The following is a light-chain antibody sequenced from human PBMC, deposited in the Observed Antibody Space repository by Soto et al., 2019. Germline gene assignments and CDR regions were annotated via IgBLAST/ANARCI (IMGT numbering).Light chain of an antibody. CDR1: QSLNTDY. Sequence: EIVLTQSPGTLSLSPGERATLSCRASQSLNTDYLAWYQQKPGQAPRLLIYATSTRATGIPGRFSGSASGTDITLTISRLEPEDFALYFCQQYGSSPMYTFGQGTRLEIK. CDR2: ATS. CDR3: QQYGSSPMYT. V-gene: IGKV3-20*01. J-gene: IGKJ2*01.